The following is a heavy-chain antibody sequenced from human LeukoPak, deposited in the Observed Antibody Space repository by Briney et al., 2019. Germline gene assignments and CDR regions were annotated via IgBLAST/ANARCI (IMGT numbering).Heavy chain of an antibody. V-gene: IGHV3-48*02. CDR2: ISSSSSTI. Sequence: GGSLRLSCAASGFTFSSYSMNWVRQAPGKGLEWVSYISSSSSTIYYADSVKGRFTISRDNAKNSLYLQMNSLRDEDTAVYYCARDLPPGSSGWYLGYWGQGTLVTVSS. CDR3: ARDLPPGSSGWYLGY. D-gene: IGHD6-19*01. J-gene: IGHJ4*02. CDR1: GFTFSSYS.